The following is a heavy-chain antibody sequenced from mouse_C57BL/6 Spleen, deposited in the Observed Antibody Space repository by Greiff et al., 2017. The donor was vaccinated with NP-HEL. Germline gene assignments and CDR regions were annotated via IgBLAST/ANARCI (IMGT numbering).Heavy chain of an antibody. J-gene: IGHJ3*01. D-gene: IGHD2-4*01. V-gene: IGHV1-59*01. CDR2: IDPSDSYT. CDR3: GHDYDGFAY. CDR1: GYTFTSYW. Sequence: QVQLQQPGAELVRPGTSVKLSCKASGYTFTSYWMHWVKQRPGQGLEWIGVIDPSDSYTNYNQKFKGKATLTVDTSSSTAYMQLSSLTSEDSAVYYCGHDYDGFAYWGQGTLVTVSA.